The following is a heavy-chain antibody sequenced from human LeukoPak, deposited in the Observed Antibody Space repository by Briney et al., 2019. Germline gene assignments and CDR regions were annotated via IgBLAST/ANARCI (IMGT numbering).Heavy chain of an antibody. D-gene: IGHD1-14*01. CDR3: AREGPGLYYYYYYMDV. V-gene: IGHV1-46*01. CDR2: INPSGART. J-gene: IGHJ6*03. Sequence: GASVKVSCKASGYTFTSYYMHWVRQAPGQGLEWMGIINPSGARTTYAQKFQGRVTITADKSTSTAYMELSSLRSEDTAVYYCAREGPGLYYYYYYMDVWGKGTTVTVSS. CDR1: GYTFTSYY.